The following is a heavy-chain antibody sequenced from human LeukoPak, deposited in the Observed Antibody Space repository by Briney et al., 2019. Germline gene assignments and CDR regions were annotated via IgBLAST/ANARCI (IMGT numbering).Heavy chain of an antibody. J-gene: IGHJ4*02. D-gene: IGHD6-19*01. CDR2: ISWDGGST. CDR1: GFIFSNYW. Sequence: HPGGSLRLSCAASGFIFSNYWMSWVRQAPGKGLEWVSLISWDGGSTYYADSVKGRFTISRDNSKNSLYLQMNSLRAEDTALYYCAKDMVRGWPSRYLYDYWGQGTLVTVSS. CDR3: AKDMVRGWPSRYLYDY. V-gene: IGHV3-43D*03.